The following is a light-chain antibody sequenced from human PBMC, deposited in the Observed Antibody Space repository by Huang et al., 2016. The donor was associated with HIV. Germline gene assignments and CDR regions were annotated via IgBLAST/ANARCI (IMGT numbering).Light chain of an antibody. J-gene: IGKJ5*01. CDR2: GAS. CDR1: QSVSSN. CDR3: QQYNNWPPIT. V-gene: IGKV3-15*01. Sequence: EIVMTQSPVTLSVSPGERATLSCRAGQSVSSNLAWDQQKPGQAPRLLIYGASTRATGVPTRFSGSGSGTEFTLTISSLQSEDFALYYCQQYNNWPPITFGQGTRLEIK.